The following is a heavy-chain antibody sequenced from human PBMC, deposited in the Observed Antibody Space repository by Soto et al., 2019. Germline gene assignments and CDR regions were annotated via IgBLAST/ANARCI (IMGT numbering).Heavy chain of an antibody. J-gene: IGHJ3*02. CDR3: ARETYYDILTGYYMGAFDI. CDR1: GFTFSSYG. V-gene: IGHV3-33*01. D-gene: IGHD3-9*01. Sequence: QVQLVKSGGGVVQPGRSLRLSCAASGFTFSSYGMHWVRQAPGKGLEWVAVIWYDGSNKYYADSVKGRFTISRDNSKNTLYLQMNSLRAEDTAVYYCARETYYDILTGYYMGAFDIWGQGTMVTVSS. CDR2: IWYDGSNK.